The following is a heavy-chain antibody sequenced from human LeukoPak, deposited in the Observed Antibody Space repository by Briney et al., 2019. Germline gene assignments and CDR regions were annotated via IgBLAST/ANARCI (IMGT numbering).Heavy chain of an antibody. CDR3: ARARTGTTNYYYYYMDV. J-gene: IGHJ6*03. Sequence: SVKVSCKASGGTFSSYTISWVRQAPGQGLEWMGRIIPILGIANYAQKFQGRFTITADKSTSTAYMELSSLRSEDTAVYYCARARTGTTNYYYYYMDVWGKGTTVTVSS. V-gene: IGHV1-69*02. D-gene: IGHD1-7*01. CDR1: GGTFSSYT. CDR2: IIPILGIA.